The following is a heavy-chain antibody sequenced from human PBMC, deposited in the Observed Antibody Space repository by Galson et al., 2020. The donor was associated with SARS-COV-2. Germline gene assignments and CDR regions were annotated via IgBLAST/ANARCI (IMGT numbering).Heavy chain of an antibody. Sequence: GGSLRLSCAASGFTFSSYWMHCVRQAPGKGLVWVSRIYSEVSSTSYADSVKARFTISGDNAKNTLYLQMNSLRAEDTAVYYCARGDMGNDYFDYWGQGTLVTVS. D-gene: IGHD7-27*01. J-gene: IGHJ4*02. CDR3: ARGDMGNDYFDY. CDR1: GFTFSSYW. CDR2: IYSEVSST. V-gene: IGHV3-74*01.